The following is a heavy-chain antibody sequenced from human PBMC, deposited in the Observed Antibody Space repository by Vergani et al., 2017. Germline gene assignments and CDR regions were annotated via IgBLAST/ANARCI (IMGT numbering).Heavy chain of an antibody. CDR3: AKDHSVGDIVVVPAATAFDY. V-gene: IGHV3-30*18. CDR1: GFTFSSYG. D-gene: IGHD2-2*01. Sequence: QVQLVESGGGVVQPGRSLRLSCAASGFTFSSYGMHWVRQAPGKGLEWVAVISYDGSNKYYADSVKGRFTISRDNSKNTLYLQMNSLRAEDTAVYYCAKDHSVGDIVVVPAATAFDYWGQGTLVTVSS. J-gene: IGHJ4*02. CDR2: ISYDGSNK.